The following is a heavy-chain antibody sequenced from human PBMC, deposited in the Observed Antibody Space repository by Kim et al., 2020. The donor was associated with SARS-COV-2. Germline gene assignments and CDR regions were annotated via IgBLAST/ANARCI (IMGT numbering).Heavy chain of an antibody. D-gene: IGHD5-12*01. J-gene: IGHJ6*02. CDR2: ISSSSSYT. CDR1: GFTFSDYY. Sequence: GGSLRLSCAASGFTFSDYYMSWIRQAPGKGLEWVSYISSSSSYTNYADSVKGRFTISRDNAKNSLYLQMNSLRAEDTAVYYCAREYSGYDRSPYYYYGMDVWGQGTTVTVSS. V-gene: IGHV3-11*05. CDR3: AREYSGYDRSPYYYYGMDV.